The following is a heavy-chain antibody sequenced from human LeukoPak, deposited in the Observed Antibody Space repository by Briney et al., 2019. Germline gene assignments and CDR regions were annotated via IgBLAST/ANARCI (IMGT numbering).Heavy chain of an antibody. CDR2: INSDGSST. Sequence: GGSLRLSCAASGFTFSSYWMHWVRQAPGKGLVWVSRINSDGSSTSYADSVKGRFTISRDNAKNSLYLQMNSLRAEDTALYYCARVSDISVAAYFDYWGQGTLVTVSS. CDR1: GFTFSSYW. D-gene: IGHD6-19*01. V-gene: IGHV3-74*01. CDR3: ARVSDISVAAYFDY. J-gene: IGHJ4*02.